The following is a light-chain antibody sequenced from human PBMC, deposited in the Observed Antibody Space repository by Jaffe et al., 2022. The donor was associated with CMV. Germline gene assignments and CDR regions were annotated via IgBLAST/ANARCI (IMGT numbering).Light chain of an antibody. CDR2: DAS. V-gene: IGKV1-33*01. CDR1: QDISNY. Sequence: DIQMTQSPSSLSASVGDRVTITCQASQDISNYLNWYQQKPGKAPKLLIYDASNLETGVPSRFSGSGSGTDFTFTISSLQPEDIATYYCQQYDNLPPLHFIFTFGPGTKVDIK. CDR3: QQYDNLPPLHFIFT. J-gene: IGKJ3*01.